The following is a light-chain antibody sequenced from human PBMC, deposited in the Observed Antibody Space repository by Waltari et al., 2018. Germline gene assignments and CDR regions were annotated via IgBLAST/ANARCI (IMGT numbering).Light chain of an antibody. J-gene: IGLJ3*02. CDR1: GSDIGSYQS. CDR2: DVM. Sequence: QSALTQPASVSGSPGQSLDLSSPGTGSDIGSYQSVSLYQQHPGKAPKLSIYDVMKRPSGVSNRFSAIKSGTTAYLTIAGLQAEDEADYFCSSYASGGSWVFGGGTKVTVL. V-gene: IGLV2-14*03. CDR3: SSYASGGSWV.